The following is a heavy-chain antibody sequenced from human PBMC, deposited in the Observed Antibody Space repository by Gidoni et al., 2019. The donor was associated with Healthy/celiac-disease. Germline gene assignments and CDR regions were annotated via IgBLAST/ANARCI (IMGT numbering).Heavy chain of an antibody. Sequence: QLQLQESGPGLVKPSETLSLTCTVPGGSISSSSYYWGWIRQPPGKGLEWIGSIYYSGSTYYNPSLKSRVTISVDTSKNQFSLKLSSVTAADTAVYYCARHGGLTTPYYFDYWGQGTLVTVSS. CDR1: GGSISSSSYY. CDR2: IYYSGST. D-gene: IGHD4-4*01. CDR3: ARHGGLTTPYYFDY. V-gene: IGHV4-39*01. J-gene: IGHJ4*02.